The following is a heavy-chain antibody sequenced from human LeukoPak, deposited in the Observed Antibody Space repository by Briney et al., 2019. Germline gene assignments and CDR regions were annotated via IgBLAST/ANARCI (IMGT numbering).Heavy chain of an antibody. D-gene: IGHD3-10*01. CDR1: GYTFTSYY. Sequence: ASVKVSCKASGYTFTSYYMHWVRQAPGQGLEWMGIINPSGGSTSYAQKFQGRVTMTTDTSTSTGYMELRSLRSDDTAVYYCARTSITMVSSTWGQGTLVIVSS. CDR2: INPSGGST. J-gene: IGHJ4*02. CDR3: ARTSITMVSST. V-gene: IGHV1-46*01.